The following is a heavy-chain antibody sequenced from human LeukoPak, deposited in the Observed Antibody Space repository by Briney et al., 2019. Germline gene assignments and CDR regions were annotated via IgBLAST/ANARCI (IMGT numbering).Heavy chain of an antibody. V-gene: IGHV4-59*01. J-gene: IGHJ4*02. Sequence: SETLSLTCTASGGSISSYYWSWIRQPPGKGLEWIGYIYYSGSTNFNPSLKSRVTISVDTSKNQFSLKLSSVTAADTAVYYCARGGLEYQLLSYFDYWGQGTLVTVSS. CDR1: GGSISSYY. D-gene: IGHD2-2*01. CDR3: ARGGLEYQLLSYFDY. CDR2: IYYSGST.